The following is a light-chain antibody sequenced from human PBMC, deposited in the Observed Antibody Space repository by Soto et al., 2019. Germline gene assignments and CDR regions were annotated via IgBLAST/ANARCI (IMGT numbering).Light chain of an antibody. J-gene: IGKJ1*01. Sequence: DILMTQESCLLKVTPGEAASISCRSSQSRLHSNGNTYLDWYLQKPGQSKQIMIYVGSDRASGVPDRFSGSGSGTEFTLKIRRVEAEDVGVYYCMPSLQSPWTFGKWPKLDIK. CDR1: QSRLHSNGNTY. CDR2: VGS. V-gene: IGKV2-28*01. CDR3: MPSLQSPWT.